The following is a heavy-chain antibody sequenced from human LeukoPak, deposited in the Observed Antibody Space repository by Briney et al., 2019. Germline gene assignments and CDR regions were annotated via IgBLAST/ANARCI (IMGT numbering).Heavy chain of an antibody. CDR3: ASLGSVGY. J-gene: IGHJ4*02. CDR2: ISYDGSNK. Sequence: GGSLRLSCAASGFTFSSYAMHWVRQALGKGLEWVAVISYDGSNKYYADSVKGRFTISRDNSKNTLYLQMNSLRAEDTAVYYCASLGSVGYWGQGTLVTVSS. V-gene: IGHV3-30-3*01. CDR1: GFTFSSYA. D-gene: IGHD2-15*01.